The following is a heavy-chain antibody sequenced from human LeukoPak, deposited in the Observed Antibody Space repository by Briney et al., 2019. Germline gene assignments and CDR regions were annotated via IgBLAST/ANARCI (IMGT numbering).Heavy chain of an antibody. Sequence: SETLSLTCAVYGGSFSGYYWSWIRQPPGKGLEWIGEINHSGSTNYNPSLKSRVTISVDTSKNQFSLKLSSVTAADTAVHYCARRNFPYYYGSGSYRALNWFDPWGQGTLVTVSS. CDR1: GGSFSGYY. D-gene: IGHD3-10*01. V-gene: IGHV4-34*01. J-gene: IGHJ5*02. CDR2: INHSGST. CDR3: ARRNFPYYYGSGSYRALNWFDP.